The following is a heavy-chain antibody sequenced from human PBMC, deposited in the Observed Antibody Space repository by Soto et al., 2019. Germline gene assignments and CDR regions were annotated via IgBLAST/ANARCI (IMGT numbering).Heavy chain of an antibody. CDR1: GYSLTVYY. CDR3: ARGLSIAVAQTFSY. V-gene: IGHV1-2*02. Sequence: ASVKGSCKASGYSLTVYYMHWVRQAPGQGLEWMGWINPNSGGTNYAQKFQGRVTMTRDTSISTAYMELSRLRSDDTAVYYCARGLSIAVAQTFSYWGQGTLVTVSS. D-gene: IGHD6-19*01. J-gene: IGHJ4*02. CDR2: INPNSGGT.